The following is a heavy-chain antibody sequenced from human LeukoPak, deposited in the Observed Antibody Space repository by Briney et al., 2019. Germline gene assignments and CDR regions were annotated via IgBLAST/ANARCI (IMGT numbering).Heavy chain of an antibody. V-gene: IGHV3-48*01. CDR3: ARDLYGDYGKFDY. D-gene: IGHD4-17*01. J-gene: IGHJ4*02. CDR1: GFTFSSYS. Sequence: PGGSLRLSCAASGFTFSSYSMNWVRQAPGKGLEWVSYISSSSSTIYYADSVKGRFTISRDNSKNTLYLQMNSLRAEDTAVYYCARDLYGDYGKFDYWGQGTLVTVSS. CDR2: ISSSSSTI.